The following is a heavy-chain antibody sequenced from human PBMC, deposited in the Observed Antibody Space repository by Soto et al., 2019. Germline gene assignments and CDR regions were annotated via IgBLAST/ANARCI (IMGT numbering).Heavy chain of an antibody. CDR1: GGSGSGYY. V-gene: IGHV4-34*01. D-gene: IGHD3-10*01. Sequence: SESLSLGCAVYGGSGSGYYWSWIRQRPGKGLEWIGEINHSGSTNYNPSLKSRVTISVDTSKNQFSLKLSSVTAADTAVYYCARITMVRGVVYYYYYGMDVWGQGTTVTVSS. CDR3: ARITMVRGVVYYYYYGMDV. CDR2: INHSGST. J-gene: IGHJ6*02.